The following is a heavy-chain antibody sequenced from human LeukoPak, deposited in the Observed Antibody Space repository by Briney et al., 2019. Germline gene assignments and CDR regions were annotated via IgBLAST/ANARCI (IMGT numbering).Heavy chain of an antibody. Sequence: SETLSLTCAVSSGSIFSNNWWSWVRQPPGKGLEWIGQIFHSGSTSYSPSLKSRVTISVDTSKNQFSLKVNSVTGADTAVYYCVTSIDLAGWGGFDVWGQGRMVTVSS. CDR2: IFHSGST. CDR3: VTSIDLAGWGGFDV. V-gene: IGHV4-4*02. D-gene: IGHD1-26*01. J-gene: IGHJ3*01. CDR1: SGSIFSNNW.